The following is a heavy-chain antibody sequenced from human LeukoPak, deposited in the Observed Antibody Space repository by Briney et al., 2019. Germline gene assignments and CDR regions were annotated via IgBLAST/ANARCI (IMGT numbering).Heavy chain of an antibody. CDR1: GFTFSTYA. Sequence: GGSLRLSCAASGFTFSTYAMNWVRQAPGKGLDWVSGISGSGGSTYYADSVKGRFTISRDNSKNTLYLQMNSLRAEDTAVYYCANVRYFDWYYFDYWGQGALVNVSS. J-gene: IGHJ4*02. D-gene: IGHD3-9*01. CDR3: ANVRYFDWYYFDY. CDR2: ISGSGGST. V-gene: IGHV3-23*01.